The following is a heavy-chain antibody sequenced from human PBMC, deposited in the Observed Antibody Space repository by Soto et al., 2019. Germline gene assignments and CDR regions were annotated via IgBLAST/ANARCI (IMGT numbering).Heavy chain of an antibody. Sequence: ASVKVSCKASGYTFTSYDINWVRQATGQGLEWMGWMNPNSGNTGYAQKFQGRVTMTRNTSISTAYMELSSLRSEDTAVYYCARGGTTLWFGELLFQFHSYYMDVWGKGTTVTVSS. CDR2: MNPNSGNT. J-gene: IGHJ6*03. CDR1: GYTFTSYD. CDR3: ARGGTTLWFGELLFQFHSYYMDV. V-gene: IGHV1-8*01. D-gene: IGHD3-10*01.